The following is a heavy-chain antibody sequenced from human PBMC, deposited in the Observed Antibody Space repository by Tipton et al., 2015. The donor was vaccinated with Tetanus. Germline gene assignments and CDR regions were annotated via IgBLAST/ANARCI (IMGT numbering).Heavy chain of an antibody. D-gene: IGHD2-8*01. V-gene: IGHV5-51*01. Sequence: VQLVQSGGEVKKPGESLKISCKGSGYIFNNYWIGWVRQKPGKGLERMGIIYPGDSDTRYSSSFQGQVTISVDKSINTAYLQWSSLKASDTSMFYCARAHCTDGVCNFDFWGQGALVTVAS. CDR1: GYIFNNYW. CDR3: ARAHCTDGVCNFDF. CDR2: IYPGDSDT. J-gene: IGHJ4*02.